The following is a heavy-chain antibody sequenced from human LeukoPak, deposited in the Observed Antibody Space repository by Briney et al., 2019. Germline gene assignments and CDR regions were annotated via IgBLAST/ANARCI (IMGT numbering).Heavy chain of an antibody. Sequence: GGSLRLSCAASEFSVGSNYMTWVRQAPGKGLEWVSLIYSGGSTYYADSVKGRFTISRDNSKNTLYLQMNSLRAEDTAVYYCARRAGDYSHPYDYWGQGTLVTVSS. J-gene: IGHJ4*02. CDR3: ARRAGDYSHPYDY. V-gene: IGHV3-66*04. D-gene: IGHD3-22*01. CDR2: IYSGGST. CDR1: EFSVGSNY.